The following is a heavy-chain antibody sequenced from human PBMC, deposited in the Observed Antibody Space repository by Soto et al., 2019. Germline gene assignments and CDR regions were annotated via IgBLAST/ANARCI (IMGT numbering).Heavy chain of an antibody. CDR1: GFTFSSYS. D-gene: IGHD3-10*01. CDR3: ARERMVRGAITQAPDY. CDR2: ISSSSSYI. V-gene: IGHV3-21*01. Sequence: PWGSLRLSCAASGFTFSSYSMNWVRQAPGKGLEWVSSISSSSSYIYYADSVKGRFTISRDNAKNSLYLQMNSLRAVDTAVYYCARERMVRGAITQAPDYWGQGTLVTVSS. J-gene: IGHJ4*02.